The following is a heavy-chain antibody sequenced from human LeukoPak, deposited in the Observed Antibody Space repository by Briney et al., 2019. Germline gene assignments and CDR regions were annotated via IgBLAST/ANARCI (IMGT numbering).Heavy chain of an antibody. CDR1: GYTFTSYD. CDR2: MNPNSGNT. V-gene: IGHV1-8*01. CDR3: ARGLRRGNWFDP. D-gene: IGHD3-16*01. Sequence: ASVKVSCKASGYTFTSYDINWVRQATGQGLEWMGWMNPNSGNTGYAQKFQGRVTMTRNTSISTAYMELSSLRSEATAVYYCARGLRRGNWFDPWGQGTLVTVSS. J-gene: IGHJ5*02.